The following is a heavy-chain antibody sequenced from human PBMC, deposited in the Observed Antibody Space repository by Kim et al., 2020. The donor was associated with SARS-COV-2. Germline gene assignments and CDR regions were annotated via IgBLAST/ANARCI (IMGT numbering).Heavy chain of an antibody. D-gene: IGHD3-22*01. CDR3: ARHRPTYYYDSSGYSFFDY. V-gene: IGHV5-10-1*01. Sequence: GESLKISCKGSGYSFTSYWISWVRQMPGKGLEWMGRIDPSDSYTNYSPSFQGHVTISADKSISTAYLQWSSLKASDTAMYYCARHRPTYYYDSSGYSFFDYWGQGTLVTVSS. CDR2: IDPSDSYT. CDR1: GYSFTSYW. J-gene: IGHJ4*02.